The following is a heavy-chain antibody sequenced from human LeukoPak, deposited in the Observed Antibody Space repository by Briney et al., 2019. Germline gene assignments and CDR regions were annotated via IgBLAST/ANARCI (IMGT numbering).Heavy chain of an antibody. Sequence: GGSLRLSCAASGFTFSSYAMSWVRQAPGQGLEWVSAISGSGGSTYYADSVKGRFTISRDNSKNTLYLQMNSLRAEDTAVYYCAKDGVGGSYLTHFDYWGQGTLVTVSS. J-gene: IGHJ4*02. D-gene: IGHD1-26*01. CDR2: ISGSGGST. CDR1: GFTFSSYA. CDR3: AKDGVGGSYLTHFDY. V-gene: IGHV3-23*01.